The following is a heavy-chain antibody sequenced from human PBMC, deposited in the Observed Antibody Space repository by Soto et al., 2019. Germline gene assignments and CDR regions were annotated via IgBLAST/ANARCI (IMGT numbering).Heavy chain of an antibody. V-gene: IGHV4-59*01. CDR1: GGSISNYY. J-gene: IGHJ4*02. Sequence: PSETLSLTCTVSGGSISNYYWSWIRQPPGKGLEWIGYIYYSGSTNYNPSLKSRVTISVDTSKNQFSLKLSSVTAADTAVYYCARGPYYFDFDYWGRGTLVTVSS. CDR2: IYYSGST. D-gene: IGHD3-22*01. CDR3: ARGPYYFDFDY.